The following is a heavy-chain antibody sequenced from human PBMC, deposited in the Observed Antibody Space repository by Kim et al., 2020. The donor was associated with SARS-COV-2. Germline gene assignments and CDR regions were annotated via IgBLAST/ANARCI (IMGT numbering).Heavy chain of an antibody. CDR2: TYYRFEWHY. CDR3: ARDAGFAISVFDY. J-gene: IGHJ4*01. D-gene: IGHD6-25*01. V-gene: IGHV6-1*01. CDR1: GDSVSDDSAT. Sequence: SQTLSLTCAISGDSVSDDSATWNWLRRFLSRGLEWLGRTYYRFEWHYDYAESVTGRISVSPDTSKNQFSLHLSSVTPEDTALYYCARDAGFAISVFDYWG.